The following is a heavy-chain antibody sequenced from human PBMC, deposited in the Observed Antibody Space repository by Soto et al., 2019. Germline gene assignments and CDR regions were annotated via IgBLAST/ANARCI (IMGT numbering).Heavy chain of an antibody. V-gene: IGHV3-23*01. J-gene: IGHJ4*02. CDR3: AKDMGLEQWLADYFDY. CDR1: GFTFRNHA. CDR2: IHGSGGSA. Sequence: GGSLRLSCAASGFTFRNHAMSWVRQAPGKGLEWVSAIHGSGGSAYYADSVKGRFTVSRDDSKNTLYLQMSSLRAEDTAVYYCAKDMGLEQWLADYFDYWGQGTLVTVSS. D-gene: IGHD6-19*01.